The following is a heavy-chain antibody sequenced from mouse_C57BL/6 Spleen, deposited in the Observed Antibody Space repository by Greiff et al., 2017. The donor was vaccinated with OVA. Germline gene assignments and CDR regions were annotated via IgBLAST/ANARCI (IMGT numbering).Heavy chain of an antibody. CDR1: GYTFTSYW. J-gene: IGHJ2*01. CDR3: ARGLIITTVVAMDY. V-gene: IGHV1-64*01. D-gene: IGHD1-1*01. Sequence: QVQLQQPGAELVKPGASVKLSCKASGYTFTSYWMHWVKQRPGQGLEWIGMIHPNSGSTNYNEKFKSKATLTVDKSSSTAYMQLSSLTSEDSAVYYCARGLIITTVVAMDYWGQGTTLTVSS. CDR2: IHPNSGST.